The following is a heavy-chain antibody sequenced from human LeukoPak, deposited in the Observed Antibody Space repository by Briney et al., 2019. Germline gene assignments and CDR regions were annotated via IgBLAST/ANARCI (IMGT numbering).Heavy chain of an antibody. CDR1: GFSFSTSG. Sequence: PGGSLRLSCVASGFSFSTSGMHWVRQSPGKGLDWVAFIRNDGNKKNYADSVKGRFTISRDNSKNTLYLQMNSLRAEDTAVYYCAKDATAVVGTVYMDVWGKGTTVTISS. V-gene: IGHV3-30*02. CDR3: AKDATAVVGTVYMDV. J-gene: IGHJ6*03. D-gene: IGHD6-13*01. CDR2: IRNDGNKK.